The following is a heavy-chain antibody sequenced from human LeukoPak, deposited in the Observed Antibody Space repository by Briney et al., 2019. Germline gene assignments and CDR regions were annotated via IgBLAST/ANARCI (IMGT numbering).Heavy chain of an antibody. D-gene: IGHD1-26*01. V-gene: IGHV1-46*01. CDR3: ARGTPYSGSYSPRVGSWFDP. Sequence: ASVKVSCKASGYTFTSYYMHWVRQAPGQGLEWMGIINPSGGSTSYAQKFQGRVTMTRDTSTSTVYMELSSLRSEDTAVYYCARGTPYSGSYSPRVGSWFDPWGQGTLVTVSS. J-gene: IGHJ5*02. CDR1: GYTFTSYY. CDR2: INPSGGST.